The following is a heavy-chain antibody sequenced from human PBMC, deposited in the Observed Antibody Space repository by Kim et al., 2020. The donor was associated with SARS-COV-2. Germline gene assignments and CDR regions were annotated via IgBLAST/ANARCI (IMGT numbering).Heavy chain of an antibody. V-gene: IGHV1-18*01. CDR1: GYTFTSYG. CDR2: ISAYNGNT. Sequence: ASVKVSCKASGYTFTSYGISWVRQAPGQGLEWMGWISAYNGNTNYAQKLQGRVTMTTDTSTSTAYMGLRSLRSDDTAVYYCVRDGIGRFDSSWFSFDYWGQGTLVTVSS. D-gene: IGHD6-13*01. CDR3: VRDGIGRFDSSWFSFDY. J-gene: IGHJ4*02.